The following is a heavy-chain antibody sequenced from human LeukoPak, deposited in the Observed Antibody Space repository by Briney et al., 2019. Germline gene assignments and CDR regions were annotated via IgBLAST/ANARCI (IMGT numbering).Heavy chain of an antibody. CDR2: ISGSGGST. Sequence: GGSLRLSCAASGFTFSSYAMSWVRQAPGKGLEWVSAISGSGGSTYYADSVKGRFTISRDNSKNTLYLQMNSLRAEDTAVYYCAKARAYDSSGYYFGPHAFDIWGQGTMVTVSS. CDR1: GFTFSSYA. D-gene: IGHD3-22*01. CDR3: AKARAYDSSGYYFGPHAFDI. V-gene: IGHV3-23*01. J-gene: IGHJ3*02.